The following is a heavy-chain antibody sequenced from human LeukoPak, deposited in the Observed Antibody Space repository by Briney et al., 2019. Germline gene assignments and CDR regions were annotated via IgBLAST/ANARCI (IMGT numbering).Heavy chain of an antibody. CDR1: GFTVSSNY. V-gene: IGHV3-49*04. CDR3: TSVYDTSAYYHSGIDY. Sequence: PGGSLRLSCAASGFTVSSNYMSWVRQAPGKGLEWVGFIRSKAYRGATKNAASVKDRFTISRDDSKSITYLQMNSLKTEDAAIYYCTSVYDTSAYYHSGIDYWGQGTLVTVSS. J-gene: IGHJ4*02. CDR2: IRSKAYRGAT. D-gene: IGHD3-22*01.